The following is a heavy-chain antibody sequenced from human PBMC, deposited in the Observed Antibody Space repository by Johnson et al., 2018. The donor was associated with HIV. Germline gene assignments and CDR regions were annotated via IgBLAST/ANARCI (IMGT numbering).Heavy chain of an antibody. CDR1: GFTVSSNY. D-gene: IGHD4-17*01. J-gene: IGHJ3*02. CDR3: ARGSGVLTGGDSEAFDI. V-gene: IGHV3-53*01. Sequence: VQLVESGGGVVQPGRSLRLSCAASGFTVSSNYLSWVRQAPGKGLEWVSVIYSGGSTYYADSVKGRFTISRDNSKNTLYLQMNSLSAEDTAVYYCARGSGVLTGGDSEAFDIWGQGTMVTVSS. CDR2: IYSGGST.